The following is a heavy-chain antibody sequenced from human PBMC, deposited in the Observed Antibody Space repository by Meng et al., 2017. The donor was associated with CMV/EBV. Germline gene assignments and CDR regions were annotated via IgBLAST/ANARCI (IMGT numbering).Heavy chain of an antibody. CDR2: VSYDGSDK. D-gene: IGHD4-17*01. Sequence: SGFTFSSVAMHWVRQAPGKGLEWVAVVSYDGSDKYYADSVKGRFTISRDNSRNTLYLQMNSLRPEDTAVYYYAKVAGFDNGETWGLDKWGQGTLVTVSS. CDR3: AKVAGFDNGETWGLDK. CDR1: GFTFSSVA. V-gene: IGHV3-30*18. J-gene: IGHJ4*02.